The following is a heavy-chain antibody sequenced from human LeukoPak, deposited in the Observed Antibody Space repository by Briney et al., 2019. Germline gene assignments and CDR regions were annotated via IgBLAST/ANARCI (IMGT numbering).Heavy chain of an antibody. Sequence: SETLSLTCAVYGGSFSGYYWSWIRQPPGKGLEWIGEINHSGSTNYNPSLKSRVTISVDTSKNQFSLKLSSVTAADTAVYYCARGGGPRGRYFDYWGQGTLVTVSS. CDR2: INHSGST. CDR1: GGSFSGYY. CDR3: ARGGGPRGRYFDY. V-gene: IGHV4-34*01. D-gene: IGHD3-10*01. J-gene: IGHJ4*02.